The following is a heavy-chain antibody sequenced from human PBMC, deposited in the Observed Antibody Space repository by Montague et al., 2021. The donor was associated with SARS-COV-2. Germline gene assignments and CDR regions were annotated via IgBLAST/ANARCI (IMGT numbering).Heavy chain of an antibody. CDR2: ISRDSDKI. CDR1: GFSFGDYA. CDR3: AKDVLSVPAAGGVFDS. J-gene: IGHJ4*02. Sequence: SLRLSCAASGFSFGDYAMHWVRLAPGQGLEWVSGISRDSDKIGYWDSVXGRFIVSRDNAKNSLYLQMNSVRIDDTALYFCAKDVLSVPAAGGVFDSWGQGTLVAVSS. D-gene: IGHD6-13*01. V-gene: IGHV3-9*01.